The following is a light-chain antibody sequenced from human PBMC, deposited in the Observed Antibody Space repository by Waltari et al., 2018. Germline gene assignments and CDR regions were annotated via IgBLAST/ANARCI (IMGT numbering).Light chain of an antibody. CDR1: RGHSDYA. J-gene: IGLJ3*02. CDR3: QTGGFGIWV. CDR2: VNSDGSY. V-gene: IGLV4-69*01. Sequence: QLMLTQSPSASASLGASVKLTSTLNRGHSDYAIAWHQQQPEKGPRFLMKVNSDGSYIKGDGIPDRFSGSSSGAERYLTISSLQSEDEADYYCQTGGFGIWVFGGGTKLTVL.